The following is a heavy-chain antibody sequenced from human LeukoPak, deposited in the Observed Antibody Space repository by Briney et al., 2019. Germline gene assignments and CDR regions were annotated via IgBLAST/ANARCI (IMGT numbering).Heavy chain of an antibody. CDR2: INRGGGTA. CDR1: GFIFSNYE. CDR3: AALWFDP. V-gene: IGHV3-48*03. Sequence: GGSLRLSCAASGFIFSNYEMNWVRQAPGKGLEWVSHINRGGGTAYYVDSVRGRFTISRDNTKNALYLQMNSLRAEDTAVYYCAALWFDPWGQGTLVTVSS. J-gene: IGHJ5*02.